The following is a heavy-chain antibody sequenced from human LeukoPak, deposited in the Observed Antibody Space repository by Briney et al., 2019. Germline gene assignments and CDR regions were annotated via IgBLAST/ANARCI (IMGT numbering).Heavy chain of an antibody. CDR3: ARVRTGSYYIDY. CDR2: LFYSGST. J-gene: IGHJ4*02. V-gene: IGHV4-61*01. Sequence: SETLSLTCTVSGGSVSSNSYYWSWIRQPPGKGLECIGYLFYSGSTNYNPSLKSRVTISVDTSKDQFSLKLNSVTAADTAVYYCARVRTGSYYIDYWGQGTLVTVSS. D-gene: IGHD1-26*01. CDR1: GGSVSSNSYY.